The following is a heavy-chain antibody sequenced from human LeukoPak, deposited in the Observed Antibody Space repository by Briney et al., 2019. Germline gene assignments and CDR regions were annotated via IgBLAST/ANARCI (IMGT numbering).Heavy chain of an antibody. CDR1: GGSISSGSYY. Sequence: SQTLSLTCTVSGGSISSGSYYWSWIRQPAGKGLEWIGRIYTSGSTNYNPSLKSRVTISVDTSKNQFSLKLRSVTAADTAVYYCARYYYDSSGYYRTYYFDYWGQGTLVTVSS. CDR3: ARYYYDSSGYYRTYYFDY. J-gene: IGHJ4*02. V-gene: IGHV4-61*02. D-gene: IGHD3-22*01. CDR2: IYTSGST.